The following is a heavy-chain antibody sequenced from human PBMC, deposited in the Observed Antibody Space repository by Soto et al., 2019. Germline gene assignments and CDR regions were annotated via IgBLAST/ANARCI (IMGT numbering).Heavy chain of an antibody. CDR1: GGSFSGYY. J-gene: IGHJ6*02. V-gene: IGHV4-34*01. Sequence: SETLSLTCAAYGGSFSGYYWSWIRQPPGKGLEWIGEINHSGSTNYNPSLKSRVTIPVDTSKNQFSLKLSSVTAADTAVYYCARGLNGMDVWGQGTTVTVS. CDR2: INHSGST. CDR3: ARGLNGMDV.